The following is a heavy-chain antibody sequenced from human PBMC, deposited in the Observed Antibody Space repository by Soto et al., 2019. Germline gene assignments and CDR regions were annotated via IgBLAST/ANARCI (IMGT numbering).Heavy chain of an antibody. D-gene: IGHD3-16*01. Sequence: QVQLVESGGGVVQPGRSLRLSCAASGFTFSSYGMHWVRQAPGKGLEWVAVIWYDGSNKYYADSVKGRFTISRDNSKNXLSLHMKSLRAEDTAVYYCARDSLQYDLGGDYFAYWGQGTLVTVSS. V-gene: IGHV3-33*01. J-gene: IGHJ4*02. CDR3: ARDSLQYDLGGDYFAY. CDR2: IWYDGSNK. CDR1: GFTFSSYG.